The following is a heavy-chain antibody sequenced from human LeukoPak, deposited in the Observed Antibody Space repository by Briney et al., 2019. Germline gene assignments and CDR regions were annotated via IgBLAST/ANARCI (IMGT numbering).Heavy chain of an antibody. CDR1: GYTFTSSG. D-gene: IGHD6-13*01. V-gene: IGHV1-18*01. J-gene: IGHJ5*02. Sequence: ASVKVSCKASGYTFTSSGISWARQAPGQGLEWMGWISAYNGDTNSAQKLQGRVSMTTDTSTNTAYMELRSLRSDDTAVYYCVRDPTAAASTDDWFDPWGQGTLVTVSS. CDR2: ISAYNGDT. CDR3: VRDPTAAASTDDWFDP.